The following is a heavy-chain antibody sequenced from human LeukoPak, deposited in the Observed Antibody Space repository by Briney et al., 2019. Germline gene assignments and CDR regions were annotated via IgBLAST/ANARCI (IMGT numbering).Heavy chain of an antibody. J-gene: IGHJ4*01. CDR3: ARADVVMVSASLVLDF. CDR2: IKQDGGEK. Sequence: PGVSLRLSCAASGFTFRSYWMSWVRQAPGKGLEWVATIKQDGGEKYYADSVKGRFTISRDNAKDSLYVQMNSLRAEDTAVYYCARADVVMVSASLVLDFWGHGTLVSVSS. CDR1: GFTFRSYW. D-gene: IGHD2-15*01. V-gene: IGHV3-7*01.